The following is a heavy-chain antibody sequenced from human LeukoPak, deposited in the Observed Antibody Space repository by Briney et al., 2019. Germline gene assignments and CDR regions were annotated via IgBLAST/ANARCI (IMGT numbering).Heavy chain of an antibody. V-gene: IGHV4-4*07. CDR1: GGSISSYY. J-gene: IGHJ4*02. CDR3: ARDRYYYDSSSYRFDY. D-gene: IGHD3-22*01. Sequence: KPSETLSLTCSVSGGSISSYYWSWIRQPAGQGLEWIERIYTSGSTNYNPSLKRRVTMSVDTSKNQFSLKLSSVTAADTAVYYCARDRYYYDSSSYRFDYWGRGTLVTVSS. CDR2: IYTSGST.